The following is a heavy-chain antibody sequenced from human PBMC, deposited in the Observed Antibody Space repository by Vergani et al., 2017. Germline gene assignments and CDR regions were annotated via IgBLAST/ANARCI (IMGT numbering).Heavy chain of an antibody. CDR2: ISCQNFRI. Sequence: EVQLLESGGGSAQPGESLRLSCVASGFTFTAHGLNWVRQAPGKGLELVSGISCQNFRIHYADSVKGRFTISRDDSKNTVYLEINSLRAEDTAFYYWADLYGDDGFSPFWGQGTLVTVSS. J-gene: IGHJ4*02. CDR1: GFTFTAHG. CDR3: ADLYGDDGFSPF. D-gene: IGHD2-21*01. V-gene: IGHV3-23*01.